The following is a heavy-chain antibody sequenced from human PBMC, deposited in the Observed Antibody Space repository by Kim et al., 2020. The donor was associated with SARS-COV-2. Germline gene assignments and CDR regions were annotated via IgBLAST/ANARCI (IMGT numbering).Heavy chain of an antibody. V-gene: IGHV3-21*01. CDR3: ARDAGAAAGFGYYYYYGMDV. Sequence: GGSLRLSCAASGFTFSSYSMNWVRQAPGKGLEWVSSISSSSSYIYYADSVKGRFTISRDNAKNSLYLQMNSLRAEDTAVYYCARDAGAAAGFGYYYYYGMDVWRQGTKVTVS. D-gene: IGHD6-13*01. CDR2: ISSSSSYI. CDR1: GFTFSSYS. J-gene: IGHJ6*02.